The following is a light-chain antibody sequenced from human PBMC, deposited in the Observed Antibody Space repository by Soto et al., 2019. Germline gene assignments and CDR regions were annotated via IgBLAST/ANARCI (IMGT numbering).Light chain of an antibody. J-gene: IGKJ2*01. CDR1: QNLDNY. V-gene: IGKV1-39*01. CDR3: QQSVSTPIYT. CDR2: AAS. Sequence: DIQMTQSPGALSASVGEGVTITCLASQNLDNYLNWYQQKPGKAPNLLIYAASRLQSGVPSRFAGSGSGTHFTLTITSLRPEDVGTYFCQQSVSTPIYTFGQGTKVDIK.